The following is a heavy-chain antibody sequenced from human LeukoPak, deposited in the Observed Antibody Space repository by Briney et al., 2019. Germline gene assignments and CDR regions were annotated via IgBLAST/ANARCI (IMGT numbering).Heavy chain of an antibody. Sequence: ASVKVSCKASGYTFTSYDINWVRQATGQGLEWMGWMNPNSGNTGYAQKFQGRVTMTRNTPISTAYMELSRLRSDDTAVYYCARVGPHYYDSSGSPSSGYFDYWGQGTLVTVSS. V-gene: IGHV1-8*01. J-gene: IGHJ4*02. CDR3: ARVGPHYYDSSGSPSSGYFDY. CDR2: MNPNSGNT. CDR1: GYTFTSYD. D-gene: IGHD3-22*01.